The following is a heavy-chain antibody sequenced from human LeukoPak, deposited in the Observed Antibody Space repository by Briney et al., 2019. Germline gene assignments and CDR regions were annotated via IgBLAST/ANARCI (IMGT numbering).Heavy chain of an antibody. D-gene: IGHD5-12*01. V-gene: IGHV4-34*01. J-gene: IGHJ4*02. CDR3: ARLTGYDWESSYDY. Sequence: GSLRLSCAASGFTFSSYEMNWVRQAPGKGLEWIGEINHSGSTNYNPSLKSRVTISVDTSKNQFSLKLSSVTAADTAVYYCARLTGYDWESSYDYWGQGTLVTVSS. CDR1: GFTFSSYE. CDR2: INHSGST.